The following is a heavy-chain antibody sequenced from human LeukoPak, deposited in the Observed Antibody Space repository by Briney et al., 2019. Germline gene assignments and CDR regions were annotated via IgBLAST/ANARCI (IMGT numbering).Heavy chain of an antibody. J-gene: IGHJ4*02. CDR3: ARDRLAARGTFDY. Sequence: ASVKVSCKASGYTFTGYYMHWVRQAPGQGLEWMGWINPNSGGTNYAQKFQGRVTMTRDTSISTAYMELSRLRFDDTAVYYRARDRLAARGTFDYWGQGTLVTVSS. CDR2: INPNSGGT. D-gene: IGHD6-6*01. V-gene: IGHV1-2*02. CDR1: GYTFTGYY.